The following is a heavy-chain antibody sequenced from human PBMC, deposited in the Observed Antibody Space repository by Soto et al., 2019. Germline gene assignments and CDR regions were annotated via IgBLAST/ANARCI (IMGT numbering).Heavy chain of an antibody. CDR1: GYTFSDLY. D-gene: IGHD3-10*01. Sequence: QVQLVQSGAEVKQPGASVKVSCKPSGYTFSDLYIHWVRQAPGQGLEWMGWVDPNSGGTKQTQKFQGRLTMTRATPTGTVYMELYSLRSEDTSVYYCARGNYGPLDYWGQGTLVPGSS. J-gene: IGHJ4*02. V-gene: IGHV1-2*02. CDR2: VDPNSGGT. CDR3: ARGNYGPLDY.